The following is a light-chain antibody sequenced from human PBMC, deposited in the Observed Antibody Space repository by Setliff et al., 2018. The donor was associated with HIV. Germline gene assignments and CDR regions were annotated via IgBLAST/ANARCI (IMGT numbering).Light chain of an antibody. CDR3: SASRPSRTLVV. Sequence: QSALTQPASVSGSPGQSITISCTGTSSDVGRYNLVSWYQQHPGKAPKLIIFQLINRPSGVSDRFSGSKSGNTASLTISGLQAEDEADYYCSASRPSRTLVVFGTGTKVTVL. CDR1: SSDVGRYNL. CDR2: QLI. J-gene: IGLJ1*01. V-gene: IGLV2-14*02.